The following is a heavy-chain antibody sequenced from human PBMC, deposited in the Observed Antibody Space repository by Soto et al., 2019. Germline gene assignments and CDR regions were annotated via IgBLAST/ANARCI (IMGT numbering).Heavy chain of an antibody. D-gene: IGHD1-7*01. CDR3: ARGRCYNWNYEGWFDP. CDR1: GYTFTSYD. CDR2: MNPNSGNT. Sequence: ASVKVSCKASGYTFTSYDINWVRQATGQGLEWMGWMNPNSGNTGYAQKFQGRVTMTRNTSISTAYMELSSLRSEDTAVYYCARGRCYNWNYEGWFDPWGQGTLVTVSS. V-gene: IGHV1-8*01. J-gene: IGHJ5*02.